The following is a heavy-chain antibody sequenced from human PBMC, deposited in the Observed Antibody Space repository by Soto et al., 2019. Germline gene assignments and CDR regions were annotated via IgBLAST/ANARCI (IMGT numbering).Heavy chain of an antibody. D-gene: IGHD6-13*01. Sequence: SETLSLTCTVSGGSISSGGYYWSWIRQHPGKGLEWIGYIYYSGSTYYNPSLKSRVTISVDTSKNQFSLKLSSVTAADTAVYYCARPFGVAASGPFDYWGQGTLVTVSS. CDR1: GGSISSGGYY. CDR3: ARPFGVAASGPFDY. CDR2: IYYSGST. J-gene: IGHJ4*02. V-gene: IGHV4-31*03.